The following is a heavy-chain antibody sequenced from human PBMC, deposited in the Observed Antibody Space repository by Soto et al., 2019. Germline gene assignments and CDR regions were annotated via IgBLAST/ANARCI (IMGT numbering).Heavy chain of an antibody. V-gene: IGHV1-69*13. CDR2: IIPIFGTA. Sequence: SVKVSCKASGGTFSSYAISWVRQAPGQGLEWMGGIIPIFGTANYAQKFQGRVTITADESTSTAYMELSSLRSEDTAVYYCARENIENSDGLYDAFDIWGQGTTVTVSS. CDR3: ARENIENSDGLYDAFDI. CDR1: GGTFSSYA. D-gene: IGHD2-15*01. J-gene: IGHJ3*02.